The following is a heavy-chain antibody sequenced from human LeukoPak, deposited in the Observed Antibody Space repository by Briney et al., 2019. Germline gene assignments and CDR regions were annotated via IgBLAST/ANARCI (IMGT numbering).Heavy chain of an antibody. V-gene: IGHV3-21*01. D-gene: IGHD1-26*01. J-gene: IGHJ6*03. CDR1: GFTFSSYT. CDR2: ISSSSSYI. Sequence: GGSLRLSCAASGFTFSSYTMKWVRQAPGKGLEWVSSISSSSSYIYYADSVNGRFTISRDNAKNSLYLQMNSLRAEDTAVYYCARDYGSYFLPTYYYMDVWGKGTTVTVSS. CDR3: ARDYGSYFLPTYYYMDV.